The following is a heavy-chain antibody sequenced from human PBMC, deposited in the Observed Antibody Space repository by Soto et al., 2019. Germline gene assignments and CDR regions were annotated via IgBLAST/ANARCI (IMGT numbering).Heavy chain of an antibody. V-gene: IGHV3-23*01. Sequence: EVQLLESGGDLIQPGGSLRLSCAASGFTFNIYAMAWVRQAPGKGLEWVSAISRYGDFTYYADSVEGRFTISRDNSKNTLYLQMNSLRAENTALYYCAKDRYLDHDIRVYLFDNWGQGTLVTVSS. CDR1: GFTFNIYA. CDR3: AKDRYLDHDIRVYLFDN. CDR2: ISRYGDFT. D-gene: IGHD3-22*01. J-gene: IGHJ4*02.